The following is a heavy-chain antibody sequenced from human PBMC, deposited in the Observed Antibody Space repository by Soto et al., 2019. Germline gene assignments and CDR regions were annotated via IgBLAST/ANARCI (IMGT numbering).Heavy chain of an antibody. D-gene: IGHD6-13*01. Sequence: SETLSLTCAVSGGSISSGGYSWSWIRQPPGKGLEWIGYIYHSGSTYYNPSLKSRVTISVDRSKNQFSLKLSSVTAADTAVYYCATCPLTAAGDYADYYGMDVWGQGTTVTVSS. CDR1: GGSISSGGYS. CDR2: IYHSGST. CDR3: ATCPLTAAGDYADYYGMDV. V-gene: IGHV4-30-2*01. J-gene: IGHJ6*02.